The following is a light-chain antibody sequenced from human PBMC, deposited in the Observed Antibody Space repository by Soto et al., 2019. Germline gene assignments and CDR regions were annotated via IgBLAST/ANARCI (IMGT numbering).Light chain of an antibody. Sequence: EIVMTQSPATLSVSPGERATLSCMASQSVGNNLAWYQQKPCQAPWLLIYAASTRATGIPARFSGSGSRTELTLTISSLQSEDFAVYYCQQYNNWPPWTFGQGTKVGIK. CDR3: QQYNNWPPWT. J-gene: IGKJ1*01. CDR2: AAS. CDR1: QSVGNN. V-gene: IGKV3-15*01.